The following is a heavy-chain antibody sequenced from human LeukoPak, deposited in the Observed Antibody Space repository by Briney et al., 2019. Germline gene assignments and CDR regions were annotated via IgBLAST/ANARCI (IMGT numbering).Heavy chain of an antibody. CDR1: GGSISSGGYY. V-gene: IGHV4-31*01. CDR3: AAPQGGNFSSGYFLDY. D-gene: IGHD3-3*01. J-gene: IGHJ4*02. Sequence: PSETLSLTCTVSGGSISSGGYYWSWLRQHPGKGLEWIVYIYYSGSPYYTPSLNPPVTISLDTSKHHFSLKLTSVTPADTAVYYCAAPQGGNFSSGYFLDYWGQGTLVTVSS. CDR2: IYYSGSP.